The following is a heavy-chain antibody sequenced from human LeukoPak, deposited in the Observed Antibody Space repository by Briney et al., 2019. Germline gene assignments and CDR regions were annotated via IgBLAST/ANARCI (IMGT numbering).Heavy chain of an antibody. Sequence: PGGSLRLSCAASGFTFSSYSMNWVRQAPGKGLEWVSSISGSSSYIYYADSVKGRFTISRDNAKNSLYLQMNSLRAEDTAVYYCARDCSSGYYDFWSGYWAFDIWGQGTMVTVSS. CDR3: ARDCSSGYYDFWSGYWAFDI. V-gene: IGHV3-21*01. D-gene: IGHD3-3*01. CDR1: GFTFSSYS. CDR2: ISGSSSYI. J-gene: IGHJ3*02.